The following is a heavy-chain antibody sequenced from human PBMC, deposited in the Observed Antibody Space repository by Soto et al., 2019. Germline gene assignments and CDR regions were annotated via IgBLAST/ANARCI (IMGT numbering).Heavy chain of an antibody. V-gene: IGHV4-4*02. D-gene: IGHD3-3*01. CDR1: GGSISSSNW. CDR3: ARYYDFWSGYSTSYYYYGMDV. J-gene: IGHJ6*02. CDR2: IYHSGST. Sequence: SETLSLACAVSGGSISSSNWWSWVRQPPGKGLEWIGEIYHSGSTNYNPSLKSRVTISVDKSKNQFSLKLSSVTAADTAVYYCARYYDFWSGYSTSYYYYGMDVWGQGTTVTVSS.